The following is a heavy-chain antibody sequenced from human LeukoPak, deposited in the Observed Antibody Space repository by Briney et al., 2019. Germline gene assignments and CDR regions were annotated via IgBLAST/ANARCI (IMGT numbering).Heavy chain of an antibody. V-gene: IGHV1-46*01. CDR3: ARDMYSYTTYYFDY. D-gene: IGHD5-18*01. J-gene: IGHJ4*02. CDR1: GYTFTIYY. Sequence: ASVTVSFTASGYTFTIYYMHWVRQAPGQGLEWMGIINPSGGSTSYAQKFQGRVTMTRDTSTSAVYMELSSLRSEDTAVYYCARDMYSYTTYYFDYWGQGTLVTVSS. CDR2: INPSGGST.